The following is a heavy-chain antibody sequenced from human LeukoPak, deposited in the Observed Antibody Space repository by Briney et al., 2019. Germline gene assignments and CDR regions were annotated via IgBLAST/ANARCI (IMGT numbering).Heavy chain of an antibody. Sequence: PSETLSLTCTVSGGSISSSSYYWGWIRQPPGKGLEWIGSMYYSGSTFYNPSLRSRVTISVDTSKNQFSLRLSSMTAADTAVYYCATFYGYSNTWYDPYFDNWGQGTLVTVSS. CDR1: GGSISSSSYY. D-gene: IGHD6-13*01. CDR2: MYYSGST. J-gene: IGHJ4*02. V-gene: IGHV4-39*01. CDR3: ATFYGYSNTWYDPYFDN.